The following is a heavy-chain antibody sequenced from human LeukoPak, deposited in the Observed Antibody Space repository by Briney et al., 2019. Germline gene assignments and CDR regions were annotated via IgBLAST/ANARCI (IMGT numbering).Heavy chain of an antibody. D-gene: IGHD7-27*01. CDR3: ANEDVNWGYYFDY. V-gene: IGHV3-23*01. J-gene: IGHJ4*02. CDR1: GFTFSSYA. Sequence: PGGSLRLSCAASGFTFSSYAMNWVRQAPGKGLEWVSAISGSGVNTYYADSVKGRFTISRDNSKNTFYLQINSLRAEDTAVYYCANEDVNWGYYFDYWGQGTLVTVSS. CDR2: ISGSGVNT.